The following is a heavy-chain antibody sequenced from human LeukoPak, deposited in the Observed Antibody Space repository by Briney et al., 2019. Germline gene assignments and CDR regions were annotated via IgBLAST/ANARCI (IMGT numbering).Heavy chain of an antibody. CDR3: AKGLKYYYDSSPSPGMY. Sequence: GGSLRLSCAASGFTFSNYGMTWVRQAPGKGLEWVSAISGSGGSTYYADSVKGRFTISRDNYKNTLYLQMNSLRAEDTAVYYCAKGLKYYYDSSPSPGMYWGQGTLVTVSS. V-gene: IGHV3-23*01. CDR1: GFTFSNYG. CDR2: ISGSGGST. J-gene: IGHJ4*02. D-gene: IGHD3-22*01.